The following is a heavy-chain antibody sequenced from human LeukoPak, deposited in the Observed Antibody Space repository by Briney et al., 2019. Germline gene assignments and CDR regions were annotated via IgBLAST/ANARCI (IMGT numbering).Heavy chain of an antibody. Sequence: GGSLRLSCAASGFTFSSYWMSWVRQAPGKGLEWVANIEQDGSEKYYVDSVKGRFTISRDNAKNSLYLQMNSLRAEDTAVYYCARTESGYSSSWYLRHYYYYYMDVWGKGTTVTVSS. CDR1: GFTFSSYW. CDR2: IEQDGSEK. D-gene: IGHD6-13*01. V-gene: IGHV3-7*01. J-gene: IGHJ6*03. CDR3: ARTESGYSSSWYLRHYYYYYMDV.